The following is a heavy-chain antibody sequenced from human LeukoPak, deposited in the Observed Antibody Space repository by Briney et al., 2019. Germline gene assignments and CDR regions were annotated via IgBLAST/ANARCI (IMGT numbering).Heavy chain of an antibody. V-gene: IGHV4-4*02. Sequence: SETLSLTCAASGGSISSSNWWSWVRQPPGKGLEWIGEINHSGSTNYNPSLKSRVTISVDTSKNQFSLKLSSVTAADTAVYYCARGRIVGATSPLVYWDQGTQVTVSS. CDR2: INHSGST. CDR1: GGSISSSNW. D-gene: IGHD1-26*01. CDR3: ARGRIVGATSPLVY. J-gene: IGHJ4*02.